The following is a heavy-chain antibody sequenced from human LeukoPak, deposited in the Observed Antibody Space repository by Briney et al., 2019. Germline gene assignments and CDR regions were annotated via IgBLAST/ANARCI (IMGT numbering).Heavy chain of an antibody. V-gene: IGHV3-21*01. CDR2: ITSGSSHI. Sequence: GGSLRLSCAASGFTFSSYNMNWVRQTPGQGLEWVSSITSGSSHIYYADSVKGRFTISRDNAKSSLYLQMNSLRAEDTAVYYCAREAIAIDYWGQGTLVTVSS. CDR3: AREAIAIDY. D-gene: IGHD2-2*02. CDR1: GFTFSSYN. J-gene: IGHJ4*02.